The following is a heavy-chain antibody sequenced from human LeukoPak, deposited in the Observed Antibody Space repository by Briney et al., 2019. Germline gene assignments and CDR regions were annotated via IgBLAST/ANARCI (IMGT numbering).Heavy chain of an antibody. V-gene: IGHV4-59*01. J-gene: IGHJ4*02. Sequence: ETLSLTCTVSGGSISSYYWSWIRQPPGKGLEWIGYIYYSGSTNYNPSLKSRVTISVDTSKNQFSLKLSSVTAADTAVYYCARGAGIAVAGTYGNFDYWGQGTLVTVSS. CDR3: ARGAGIAVAGTYGNFDY. D-gene: IGHD6-19*01. CDR1: GGSISSYY. CDR2: IYYSGST.